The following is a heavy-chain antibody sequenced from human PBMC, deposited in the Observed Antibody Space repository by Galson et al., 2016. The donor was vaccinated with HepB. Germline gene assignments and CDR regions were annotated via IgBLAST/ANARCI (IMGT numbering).Heavy chain of an antibody. Sequence: SVKVSCKASGYTFSSYGINWVRQAPGQGLEWMGWISTYNGNTNYAQNLQGRVTMTTDTSTSTAYMELRSLRSDDTAVYYCARAQEVGYGMDVWGQGTTVTVSS. CDR2: ISTYNGNT. V-gene: IGHV1-18*01. D-gene: IGHD1-26*01. CDR3: ARAQEVGYGMDV. J-gene: IGHJ6*02. CDR1: GYTFSSYG.